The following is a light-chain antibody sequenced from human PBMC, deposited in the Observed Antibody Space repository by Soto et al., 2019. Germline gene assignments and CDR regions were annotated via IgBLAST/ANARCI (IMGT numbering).Light chain of an antibody. J-gene: IGKJ1*01. CDR2: GAS. V-gene: IGKV3-20*01. CDR3: LQYGSSGT. CDR1: QSVSSY. Sequence: SVITQSPATVALSPGEKPTLSCRASQSVSSYLAWYQQKPGQAPRLLIYGASNRATGIPDRFSGSGSGTDFTLALRCLEPEDFAVYYCLQYGSSGTFGQGTKVDIK.